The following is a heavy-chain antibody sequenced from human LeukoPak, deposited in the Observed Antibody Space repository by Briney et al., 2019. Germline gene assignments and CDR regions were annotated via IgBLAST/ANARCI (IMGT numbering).Heavy chain of an antibody. CDR3: ARAGNNWSFDY. J-gene: IGHJ4*02. V-gene: IGHV4-59*02. CDR1: GDSVSIYY. Sequence: SETLSLTCTVSGDSVSIYYWSWLRQPPGKGLEWVGYIYYRGNSNYNPSLKSRVTMAVETSKKQFSLKMSSVTAADSAVYYCARAGNNWSFDYWGEGTLVTVSS. D-gene: IGHD1-1*01. CDR2: IYYRGNS.